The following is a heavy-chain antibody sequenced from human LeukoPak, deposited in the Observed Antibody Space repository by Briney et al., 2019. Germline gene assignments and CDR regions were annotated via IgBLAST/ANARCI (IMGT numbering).Heavy chain of an antibody. Sequence: GGSLRLSCAASGFTFSSYEMNWVRQAPGKGLEWVSYISSSGSTIYYADSVKGRFTNSRDNAKNSLYLQMNSLRAEDTAVYYCARDTNWGFDYWGQGTLVTVSS. CDR3: ARDTNWGFDY. CDR2: ISSSGSTI. D-gene: IGHD7-27*01. V-gene: IGHV3-48*03. J-gene: IGHJ4*02. CDR1: GFTFSSYE.